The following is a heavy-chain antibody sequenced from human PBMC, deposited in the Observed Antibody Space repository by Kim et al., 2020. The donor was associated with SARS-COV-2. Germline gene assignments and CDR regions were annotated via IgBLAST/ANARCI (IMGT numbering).Heavy chain of an antibody. CDR3: ANGGSGLGGMNV. J-gene: IGHJ6*02. D-gene: IGHD3-16*01. Sequence: SQTLSLTCAISGDSVSSNNAAWNWIKQSPSRGLEWLGRTYYRFKWFNDYALSVKSRITINPDTSKNHFSLQLSSVTPEDTAVYCCANGGSGLGGMNVWGQGTTVTVSS. V-gene: IGHV6-1*01. CDR1: GDSVSSNNAA. CDR2: TYYRFKWFN.